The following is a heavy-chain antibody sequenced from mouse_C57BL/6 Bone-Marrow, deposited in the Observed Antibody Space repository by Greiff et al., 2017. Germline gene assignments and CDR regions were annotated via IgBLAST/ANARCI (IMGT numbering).Heavy chain of an antibody. CDR3: ARHVSNQGAMDY. D-gene: IGHD2-5*01. CDR2: IWSDGST. Sequence: QVQLKESGPGLVAPSQSLSITCTVSGFSLTSYGVHWVRQPPGKGLEWLVVIWSDGSTTYNSALKSRLSISKDNSKSQVFLKMNSRETDDTAMYYCARHVSNQGAMDYWGQGTSVTVSS. CDR1: GFSLTSYG. J-gene: IGHJ4*01. V-gene: IGHV2-6-1*01.